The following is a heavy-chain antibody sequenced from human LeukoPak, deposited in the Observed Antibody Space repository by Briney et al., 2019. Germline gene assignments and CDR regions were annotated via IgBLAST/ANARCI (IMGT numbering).Heavy chain of an antibody. CDR1: GFTFSSYW. D-gene: IGHD3-22*01. CDR3: ARDLDYYYDSSGNYGMDV. CDR2: IKQDGSEK. V-gene: IGHV3-7*01. Sequence: GGSLRLSCAASGFTFSSYWMSWVRQAPGKGLEWVANIKQDGSEKYYVDSEKGRFTISRDNAKNSLYLQMNSLRAEDTAVYYCARDLDYYYDSSGNYGMDVWGQGTTVTVSS. J-gene: IGHJ6*02.